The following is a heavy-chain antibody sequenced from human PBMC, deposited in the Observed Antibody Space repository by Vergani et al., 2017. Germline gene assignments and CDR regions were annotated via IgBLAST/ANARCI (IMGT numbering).Heavy chain of an antibody. CDR3: ARGVDTAMSYDVPYYYGMDV. CDR1: GYTFTNYD. V-gene: IGHV1-8*03. D-gene: IGHD5-18*01. J-gene: IGHJ6*02. Sequence: QVQLVQSGTEVKKPGASVKVSCKASGYTFTNYDINWVRRATGQGLEWMGWMNPISGNTGFAQKFRGRVTITRDTSISTAYMELSSLRSEDTAVYYCARGVDTAMSYDVPYYYGMDVWGQGTTVTVSS. CDR2: MNPISGNT.